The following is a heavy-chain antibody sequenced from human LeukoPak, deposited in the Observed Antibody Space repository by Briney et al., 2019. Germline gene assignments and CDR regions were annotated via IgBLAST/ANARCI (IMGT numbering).Heavy chain of an antibody. J-gene: IGHJ4*02. CDR1: GGSFSGYY. CDR3: ARGQGTVTTH. CDR2: INHSRST. V-gene: IGHV4-34*01. D-gene: IGHD4-17*01. Sequence: PSETLSLTCAVYGGSFSGYYWSWIRQPPGKGLEWIGEINHSRSTNYNPSLKSRVTISVDTSKNQFSLKLNSVTAADMAVYYCARGQGTVTTHWGQGTLVTVSS.